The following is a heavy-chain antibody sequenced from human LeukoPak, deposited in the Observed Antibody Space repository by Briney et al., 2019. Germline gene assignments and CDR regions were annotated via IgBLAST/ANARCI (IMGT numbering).Heavy chain of an antibody. CDR1: GGTFSSYA. J-gene: IGHJ4*02. Sequence: SVKVSCKASGGTFSSYAISWVRQAPGQGLEWMGGIIPIFGTANYAQKFQGRVTITADKSTSTAYMELSSLRSEDTAVYYCARGGEDIYGYNDYWGQGTLVTVSS. V-gene: IGHV1-69*06. D-gene: IGHD3-16*01. CDR3: ARGGEDIYGYNDY. CDR2: IIPIFGTA.